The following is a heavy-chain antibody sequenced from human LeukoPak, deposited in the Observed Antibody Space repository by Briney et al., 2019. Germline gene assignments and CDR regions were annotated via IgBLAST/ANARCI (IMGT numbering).Heavy chain of an antibody. CDR2: ISWNSGSI. J-gene: IGHJ2*01. Sequence: GGSLRLSCAASGFTFDDYAMHWVRHAPGKGLEWVSGISWNSGSIGYADSVKGRFTISRDNAKNSLYLQMNSLRAEDTALYFCVKDSRTFGVSWYFDLWAVAPWSRSPQ. V-gene: IGHV3-9*01. D-gene: IGHD3-3*01. CDR3: VKDSRTFGVSWYFDL. CDR1: GFTFDDYA.